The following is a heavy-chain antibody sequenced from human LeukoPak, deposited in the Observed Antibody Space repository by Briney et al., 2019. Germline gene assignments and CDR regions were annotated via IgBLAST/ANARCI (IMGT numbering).Heavy chain of an antibody. J-gene: IGHJ4*02. D-gene: IGHD3-16*01. CDR1: GFTFSSYE. Sequence: GGSLRLSCAASGFTFSSYEMNWVRQAPRKGLEWVSYISSSGSTIYYADSVKGRFTISRDNAKNSLYLQMNSLRAEDTAVYYCARDRAMGALDYWGQGTLVTVSS. CDR2: ISSSGSTI. CDR3: ARDRAMGALDY. V-gene: IGHV3-48*03.